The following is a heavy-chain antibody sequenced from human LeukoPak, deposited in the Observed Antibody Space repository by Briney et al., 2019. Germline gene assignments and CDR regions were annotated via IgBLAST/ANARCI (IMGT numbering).Heavy chain of an antibody. CDR2: INHSGST. CDR1: GGSFSGYY. J-gene: IGHJ4*02. V-gene: IGHV4-34*01. Sequence: SETLSLTCAVYGGSFSGYYWSWIRQPPGKGLEWIGEINHSGSTNYDPYLKSRVNISVDTSKNQFCLKLSSVTAADTAVYYCARAGIMITFGGVMGLDYWGQGTLVTVSS. CDR3: ARAGIMITFGGVMGLDY. D-gene: IGHD3-16*01.